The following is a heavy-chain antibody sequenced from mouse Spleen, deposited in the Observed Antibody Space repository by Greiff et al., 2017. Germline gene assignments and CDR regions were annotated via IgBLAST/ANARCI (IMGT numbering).Heavy chain of an antibody. CDR2: ISSGSSTI. D-gene: IGHD1-1*01. Sequence: EVQGVESGGGLVKPGGSLKLSCAASGFTFSDYGMHWVRQAPEKGLEWVAYISSGSSTIYYADTVKGRFTISRDNAKNTLFLQMTSLRSEDTAMYYCAKNYYGSSWGYAMDYWGQGTSVTVSS. V-gene: IGHV5-17*01. J-gene: IGHJ4*01. CDR1: GFTFSDYG. CDR3: AKNYYGSSWGYAMDY.